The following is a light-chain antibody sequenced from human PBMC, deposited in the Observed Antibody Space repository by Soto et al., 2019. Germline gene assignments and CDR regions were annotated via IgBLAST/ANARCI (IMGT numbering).Light chain of an antibody. J-gene: IGLJ2*01. CDR2: GNN. Sequence: QSVLTQPPSVSGAPGQRVTISCTGSSSNIGAGYDVHWYQQLPGTAPKLLIYGNNNRPSGVPDRFSGSKSGTSASLAITGLQAEDEADYYCQSYDSSLSGPSFDGGTKLTVL. CDR1: SSNIGAGYD. V-gene: IGLV1-40*01. CDR3: QSYDSSLSGPS.